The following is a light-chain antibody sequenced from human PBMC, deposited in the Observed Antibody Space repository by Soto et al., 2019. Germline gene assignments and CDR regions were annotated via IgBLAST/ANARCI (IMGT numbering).Light chain of an antibody. Sequence: EIVLTQSPGTLSLSPGERATLSCRASQSVSSSYLAWYQQKPGQAPRLLIYGASSRATGIPDRFSGSGSGTDLTLTTSRLEPEDFAVYYCQQYGSSSWTFGPGTKVEIK. CDR2: GAS. CDR3: QQYGSSSWT. V-gene: IGKV3-20*01. CDR1: QSVSSSY. J-gene: IGKJ1*01.